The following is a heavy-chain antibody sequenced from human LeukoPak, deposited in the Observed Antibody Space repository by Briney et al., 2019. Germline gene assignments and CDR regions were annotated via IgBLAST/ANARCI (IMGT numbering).Heavy chain of an antibody. J-gene: IGHJ4*02. CDR3: AKLEVSGYQRYYFDY. V-gene: IGHV1-18*04. CDR1: GYTLTDHN. D-gene: IGHD3-22*01. CDR2: ISAYNGNT. Sequence: ASVKVSCKASGYTLTDHNMHWVRQAPGQGHEWMGWISAYNGNTNYAQKLQGRVTMTTDTSTSTAYMELRSLRSDDTAVYYCAKLEVSGYQRYYFDYWGQGTLVTVSS.